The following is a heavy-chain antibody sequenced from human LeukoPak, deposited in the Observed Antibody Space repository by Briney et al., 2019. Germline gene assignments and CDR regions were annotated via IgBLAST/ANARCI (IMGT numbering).Heavy chain of an antibody. CDR1: GFTFSTYA. V-gene: IGHV3-23*01. CDR2: ISGSSSNT. CDR3: AKDPLGVVDAFDL. D-gene: IGHD2-21*01. J-gene: IGHJ3*01. Sequence: GGSLRLSCVGSGFTFSTYAMNWVRQAPGKGLEWVSTISGSSSNTYYAESVKGRFTISRNNSKNTVFLQMNSLRAEDTAIYYCAKDPLGVVDAFDLWGQGTVVTVSS.